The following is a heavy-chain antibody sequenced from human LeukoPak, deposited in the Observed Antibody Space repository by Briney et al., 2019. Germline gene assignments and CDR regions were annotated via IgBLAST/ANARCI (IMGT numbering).Heavy chain of an antibody. CDR3: ARVGYDSSGYYYYYMDV. D-gene: IGHD3-22*01. V-gene: IGHV4-59*01. Sequence: SETLSLTCTVSGGSISSYYWSWIRQPPGKGLEWIGYIYYSGSTNYNPSLKSRVTISVDTFKNQFSLKLSSVTAADTAVYYCARVGYDSSGYYYYYMDVWGKGTTVTVSS. CDR2: IYYSGST. J-gene: IGHJ6*03. CDR1: GGSISSYY.